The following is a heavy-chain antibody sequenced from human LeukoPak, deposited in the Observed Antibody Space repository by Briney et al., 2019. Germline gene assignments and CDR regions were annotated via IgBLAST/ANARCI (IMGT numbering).Heavy chain of an antibody. D-gene: IGHD4-17*01. CDR2: ISGSGGST. CDR3: AKAMTTVTTPSTADDY. V-gene: IGHV3-23*01. CDR1: GFTFSSYA. J-gene: IGHJ4*02. Sequence: GSLRLSCAASGFTFSSYAMSWVRQAPGKGLEWVSAISGSGGSTYYADSVKGRFTISRDNSKNTLYLQMNSLRAEDTAVYYCAKAMTTVTTPSTADDYWGQGTLVTVSS.